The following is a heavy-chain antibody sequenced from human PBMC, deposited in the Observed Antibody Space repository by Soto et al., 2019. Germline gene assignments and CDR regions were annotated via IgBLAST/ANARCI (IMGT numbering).Heavy chain of an antibody. D-gene: IGHD3-9*01. Sequence: SETLSLTCAVYGGSFSGYYWSWIRQPPGKGLEWIGEINHSGSTNYNPSLKSRVTISVDTSKNQFSLKLSSVTAADTAVYYCARVTYYDILTGYSGPMDVWGQGTTVTVSS. J-gene: IGHJ6*02. CDR2: INHSGST. V-gene: IGHV4-34*01. CDR3: ARVTYYDILTGYSGPMDV. CDR1: GGSFSGYY.